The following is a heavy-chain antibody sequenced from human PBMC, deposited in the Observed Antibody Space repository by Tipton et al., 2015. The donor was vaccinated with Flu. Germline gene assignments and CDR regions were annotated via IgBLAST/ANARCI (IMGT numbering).Heavy chain of an antibody. CDR2: ISAYNGST. V-gene: IGHV1-18*01. Sequence: QMQLVQSGAEVKKPGASVTVSCKASGYTFSSYGITWVRQAPGQGLEWMGWISAYNGSTKYAQKFQGRVTMTTDTSTSTAYLDLRSLRSDDTALYYCARRCGGDCYHGPGWFDPWGQGTLVTVSS. CDR1: GYTFSSYG. D-gene: IGHD2-21*02. J-gene: IGHJ5*02. CDR3: ARRCGGDCYHGPGWFDP.